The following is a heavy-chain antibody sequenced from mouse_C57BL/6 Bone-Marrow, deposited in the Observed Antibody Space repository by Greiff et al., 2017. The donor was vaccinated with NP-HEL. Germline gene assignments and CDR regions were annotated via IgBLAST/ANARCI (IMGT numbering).Heavy chain of an antibody. V-gene: IGHV14-4*01. Sequence: EVQLQQSGAELVRPGASVKLSCTASGFTFKDYYMHWVKQRPEQGLEWIGWIDPENGDTDYTSKFKGKATMTADTSSNTAYLQLSSLTSEDTAVYYCTTGFTTVVGDMDYWGQGTSVTVSS. J-gene: IGHJ4*01. CDR2: IDPENGDT. D-gene: IGHD1-1*01. CDR3: TTGFTTVVGDMDY. CDR1: GFTFKDYY.